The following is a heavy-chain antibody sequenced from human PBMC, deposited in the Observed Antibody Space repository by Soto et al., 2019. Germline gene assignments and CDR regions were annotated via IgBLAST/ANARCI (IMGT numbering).Heavy chain of an antibody. V-gene: IGHV3-11*05. D-gene: IGHD5-12*01. CDR1: GFTFSDYH. J-gene: IGHJ4*02. CDR2: IGSSGGFT. CDR3: ARDRGGYKNFDY. Sequence: QVQLVESGGGLVKPGGSLRLSCAASGFTFSDYHMSWIRQAPGKGLEWVSHIGSSGGFTNYADSVKGRFIISRDNAKNSLYLQMNSLRAEDTAVYYCARDRGGYKNFDYWGQGTLVTVSS.